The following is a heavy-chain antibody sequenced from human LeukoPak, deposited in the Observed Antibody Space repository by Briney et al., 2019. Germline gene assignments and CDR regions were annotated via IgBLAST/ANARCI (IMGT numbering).Heavy chain of an antibody. V-gene: IGHV3-23*01. D-gene: IGHD5-24*01. CDR2: ISGSGNGT. J-gene: IGHJ4*02. CDR3: AKRTMSAFDS. Sequence: GGSLRLSCTASGFTFSTYAMSWVRQAPGKGLEWLSGISGSGNGTYYADSVKGRFIISRDNSKNMVYLQMNSPTVEDTATYYCAKRTMSAFDSWGQGTLLIVSS. CDR1: GFTFSTYA.